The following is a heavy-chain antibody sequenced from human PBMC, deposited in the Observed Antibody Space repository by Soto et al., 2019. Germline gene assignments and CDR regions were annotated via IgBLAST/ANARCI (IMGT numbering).Heavy chain of an antibody. V-gene: IGHV1-69*02. CDR2: IIPILGIA. CDR1: GGTFSSYT. Sequence: SVKVSCKASGGTFSSYTISWVRQAPGQGLEWMGRIIPILGIANYAQKFQGRVTITADKSTSTAYMELSSLRSEDTAVYYCARGSCSSTSCYAGGDYYYYMDVWGKGTTVTVSS. CDR3: ARGSCSSTSCYAGGDYYYYMDV. D-gene: IGHD2-2*01. J-gene: IGHJ6*03.